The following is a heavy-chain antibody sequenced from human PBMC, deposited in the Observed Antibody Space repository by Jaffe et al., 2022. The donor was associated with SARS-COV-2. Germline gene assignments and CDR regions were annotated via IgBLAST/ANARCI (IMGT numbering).Heavy chain of an antibody. J-gene: IGHJ3*02. V-gene: IGHV3-23*01. CDR1: GFTFSSYA. CDR3: ARESTTYRLFDAFDI. Sequence: EVQLLESGGGLVQPGGSLRLSCAAAGFTFSSYAVSWVRQAPGKGLEWVSGLSGSGIKTHYADSVKGRFTVSRDNSKNTVYLQLTNLRAEDTAVYYCARESTTYRLFDAFDIWGQGTMVTVSA. D-gene: IGHD2-2*01. CDR2: LSGSGIKT.